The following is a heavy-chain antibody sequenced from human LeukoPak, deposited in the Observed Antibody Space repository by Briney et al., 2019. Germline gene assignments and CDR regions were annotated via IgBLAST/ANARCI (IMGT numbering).Heavy chain of an antibody. V-gene: IGHV3-33*06. D-gene: IGHD5-12*01. CDR1: GLTFSNYG. CDR3: AKSLIGSGYGWAPFDY. CDR2: IWYYGSNK. J-gene: IGHJ4*02. Sequence: PGRSLRPSCAASGLTFSNYGMHWARLEPGKGLEWVVFIWYYGSNKYYADSVKGRFTISRDNSKNTLYLQMNSLRAEDTAVYYCAKSLIGSGYGWAPFDYWGQGTLVTVSS.